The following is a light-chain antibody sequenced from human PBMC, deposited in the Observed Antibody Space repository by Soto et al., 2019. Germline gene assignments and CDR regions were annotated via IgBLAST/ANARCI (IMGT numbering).Light chain of an antibody. V-gene: IGKV3-11*01. J-gene: IGKJ5*01. CDR2: DAS. Sequence: IGYNQSRVGLGYSPGEKDTLCCRASESVSSYLAWYQQKPGQAPKLLIYDASNRATGIPARFSGGVSGTDSTLTIDNPEPEDIALYSSHQRSNRAPFTFGQGTRLEIK. CDR1: ESVSSY. CDR3: HQRSNRAPFT.